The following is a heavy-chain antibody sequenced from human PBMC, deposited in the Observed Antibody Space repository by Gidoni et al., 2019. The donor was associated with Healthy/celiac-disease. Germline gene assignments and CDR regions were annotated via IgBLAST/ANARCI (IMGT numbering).Heavy chain of an antibody. CDR1: GFTFSCSA. CDR3: TSSSWYYYYYGMDV. CDR2: IRSKANSYAT. D-gene: IGHD6-13*01. Sequence: EVQLVESGGGLVQPGGSLILSCSASGFTFSCSAMHWVRQASGKGLEWVGRIRSKANSYATAYAASVKGRFTISRDDSKNTAYLQMNSLKTEDTAVYYCTSSSWYYYYYGMDVWGQGTTVTVSS. V-gene: IGHV3-73*01. J-gene: IGHJ6*02.